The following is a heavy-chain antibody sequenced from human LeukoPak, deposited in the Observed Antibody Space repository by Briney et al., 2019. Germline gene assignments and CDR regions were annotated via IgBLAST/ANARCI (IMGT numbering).Heavy chain of an antibody. D-gene: IGHD3-10*01. CDR3: ARQRSDYYYGSGSYYNGYYYMDV. J-gene: IGHJ6*03. CDR1: GGSISTSNYY. V-gene: IGHV4-39*01. CDR2: IYYSGST. Sequence: SETLSLTCTVSGGSISTSNYYWGWIRQPPGKGLEWIGSIYYSGSTYYNPSLKSRVTISVDTSKNQFSLKLSSVTAADTAVYYCARQRSDYYYGSGSYYNGYYYMDVWGKGTTVTISS.